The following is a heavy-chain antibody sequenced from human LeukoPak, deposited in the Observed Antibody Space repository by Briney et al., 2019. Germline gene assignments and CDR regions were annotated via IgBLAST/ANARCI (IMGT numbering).Heavy chain of an antibody. CDR3: ARGGSVFAYFFDY. V-gene: IGHV3-23*01. Sequence: PGGSLRLSCAASGFIFSNYAMTWARLTPGKGLEWVSAISGSGGTTYYADSVKGRFTISRDSSTNTLYPQLSSLRAEDTAIYYCARGGSVFAYFFDYWGQGTLVTVSS. CDR2: ISGSGGTT. CDR1: GFIFSNYA. J-gene: IGHJ4*02. D-gene: IGHD3-10*01.